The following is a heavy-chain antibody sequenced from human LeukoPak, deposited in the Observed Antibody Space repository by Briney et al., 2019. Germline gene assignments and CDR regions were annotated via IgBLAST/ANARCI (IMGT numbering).Heavy chain of an antibody. J-gene: IGHJ6*02. V-gene: IGHV1-18*01. CDR1: GYTFTNYG. D-gene: IGHD2-2*01. CDR3: ARGANIVVVPAATYYYYYGMDV. Sequence: ASVKVSCKASGYTFTNYGISWVRQAPGQGLEWMGWISAYNGNTNYAQKLQGRVTMTTDTSTSTAYMELRSLRSDDTAVYYCARGANIVVVPAATYYYYYGMDVWGQGTTVTVSS. CDR2: ISAYNGNT.